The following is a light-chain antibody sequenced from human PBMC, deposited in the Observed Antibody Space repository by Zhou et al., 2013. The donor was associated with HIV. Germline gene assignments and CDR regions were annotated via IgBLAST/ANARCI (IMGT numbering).Light chain of an antibody. CDR2: GAS. V-gene: IGKV3D-20*02. CDR1: QSVSRSY. Sequence: EIVLTQSPGTLSLSPGERATLSCRASQSVSRSYLAWYQQKPGQAPRLLIYGASSRAPGIPDRFSGSGSGTDFTLTISRLEPEDFAVYYCQQRSNWPPRYTFGQGTKLEIK. J-gene: IGKJ2*01. CDR3: QQRSNWPPRYT.